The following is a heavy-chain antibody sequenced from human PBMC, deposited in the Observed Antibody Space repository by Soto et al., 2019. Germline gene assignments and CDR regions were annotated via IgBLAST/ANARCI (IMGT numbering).Heavy chain of an antibody. CDR2: IYYSGST. D-gene: IGHD3-10*01. J-gene: IGHJ6*02. CDR1: GGSISSGDYY. V-gene: IGHV4-30-4*01. CDR3: ARVRRFGELFYYYYGMDV. Sequence: SETLSLTYTVSGGSISSGDYYWSWIRQPPGKGLEWIGYIYYSGSTYYNPSLKSRVTISVDTSKSQFSLKLSSVTAADTAVYYCARVRRFGELFYYYYGMDVWGQGTTVTVSS.